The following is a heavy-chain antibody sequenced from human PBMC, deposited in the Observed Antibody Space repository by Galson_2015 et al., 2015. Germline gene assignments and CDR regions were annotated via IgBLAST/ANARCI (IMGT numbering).Heavy chain of an antibody. CDR3: AKGGVAAGGGTSYYMDV. CDR2: ISGSGENT. Sequence: SLRLSCAASEFTFSSFGMTWVRQAPGKGLEWVSGISGSGENTHYADSVKGRFTISRDNSKHTLYLQMNSLRAEDTAVYYCAKGGVAAGGGTSYYMDVWGKGTTVTVSS. V-gene: IGHV3-23*01. J-gene: IGHJ6*03. CDR1: EFTFSSFG. D-gene: IGHD6-13*01.